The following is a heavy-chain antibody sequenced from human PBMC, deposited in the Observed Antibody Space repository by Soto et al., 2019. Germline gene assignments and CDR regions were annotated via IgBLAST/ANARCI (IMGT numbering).Heavy chain of an antibody. J-gene: IGHJ3*02. CDR1: GGSISSYY. D-gene: IGHD6-19*01. CDR2: IYYSGST. Sequence: ETLSLTCTVSGGSISSYYWSWIRQPPGKGLEWIGYIYYSGSTNYNPSLKSRVTISVDTSKNQFSLKLSSVTAADTAVYYCAREGEKIAVPFDIWGQGTMVTVSS. CDR3: AREGEKIAVPFDI. V-gene: IGHV4-59*01.